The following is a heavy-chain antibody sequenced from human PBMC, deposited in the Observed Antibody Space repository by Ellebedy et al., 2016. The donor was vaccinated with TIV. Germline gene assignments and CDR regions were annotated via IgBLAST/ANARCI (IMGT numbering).Heavy chain of an antibody. CDR1: GFSLSTSGVG. CDR3: ARISGGDAFDI. V-gene: IGHV2-5*01. D-gene: IGHD7-27*01. J-gene: IGHJ3*02. CDR2: IYWNDDK. Sequence: SGPTLVKPTQTLTLTCTFSGFSLSTSGVGVGWIRQPPGKALEWLALIYWNDDKRYSPSLKSRLTITKDTSKNQVVLTMTNMDPVDTATYYCARISGGDAFDIWGQGTMVTVSS.